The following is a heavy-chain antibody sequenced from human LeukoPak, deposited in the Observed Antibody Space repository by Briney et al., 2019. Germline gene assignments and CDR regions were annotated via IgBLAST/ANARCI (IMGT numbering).Heavy chain of an antibody. D-gene: IGHD3-22*01. CDR1: GDSINTGGYY. J-gene: IGHJ4*02. CDR3: ARDRYFETRGYYYFDY. CDR2: VYYSGST. Sequence: SETLSLTCTVSGDSINTGGYYWSWIRQHPGRVLEWIGYVYYSGSTHYNPTLKSRVTMSVDPSKNQFSLKLKSVTAADTAVYYCARDRYFETRGYYYFDYWGQGTLVTVSS. V-gene: IGHV4-31*03.